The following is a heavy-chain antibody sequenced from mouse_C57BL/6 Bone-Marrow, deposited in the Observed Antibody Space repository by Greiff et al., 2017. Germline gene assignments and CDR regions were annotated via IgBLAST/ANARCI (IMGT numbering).Heavy chain of an antibody. J-gene: IGHJ2*01. CDR1: GYTFTSYW. Sequence: QVQLQQPGAELVKPGASVKLSCKASGYTFTSYWMHWVKQRPGQGLEWIGMIHPNSGSTNYNEKFKSKATLTVDKSSSSAYMQLSSLTSEDAAVDYCARSTVVAYYFDYWGQGTTLTVSS. D-gene: IGHD1-1*01. V-gene: IGHV1-64*01. CDR3: ARSTVVAYYFDY. CDR2: IHPNSGST.